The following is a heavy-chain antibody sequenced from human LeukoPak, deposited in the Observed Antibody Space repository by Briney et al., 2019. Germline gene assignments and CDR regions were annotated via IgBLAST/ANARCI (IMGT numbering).Heavy chain of an antibody. CDR1: GGTFSSYA. Sequence: ASVKVSCKASGGTFSSYAISWVRQAPGQGLEWMGRIIPILGITNYAQKFQGRVTITADKSTSTAYMELSSLRSEDTAVYYCAREQQLPSFDPWGQGTLVTVSS. CDR3: AREQQLPSFDP. CDR2: IIPILGIT. V-gene: IGHV1-69*04. J-gene: IGHJ5*02. D-gene: IGHD6-13*01.